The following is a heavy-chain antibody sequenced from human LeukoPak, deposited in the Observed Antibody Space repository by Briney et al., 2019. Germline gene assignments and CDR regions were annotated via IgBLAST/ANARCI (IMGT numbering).Heavy chain of an antibody. CDR3: VKDLQYSSSPH. CDR2: NGDDT. V-gene: IGHV3-64D*06. D-gene: IGHD6-13*01. CDR1: GFTFSRYA. Sequence: GGSLRLSCSASGFTFSRYAMHWVRQAPGKRLEYVSSNGDDTYNADSVWGRFTISRDNSENTLYLQMTSLRPVDTAVYYCVKDLQYSSSPHWGQGTLVTVSS. J-gene: IGHJ4*02.